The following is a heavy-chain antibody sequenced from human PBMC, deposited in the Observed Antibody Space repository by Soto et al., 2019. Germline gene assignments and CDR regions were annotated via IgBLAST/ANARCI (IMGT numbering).Heavy chain of an antibody. CDR3: LKVGREWMWAFDY. Sequence: PRGSLRLSCAASGVTFSNYAMSWVRQAPGKGLEWVSSMTGSGDSTNYADSVKGRFTVSRDNARNTLYLQMNSLRADDTAVYYCLKVGREWMWAFDYCGQRNLVPVSS. CDR1: GVTFSNYA. CDR2: MTGSGDST. V-gene: IGHV3-23*01. D-gene: IGHD1-26*01. J-gene: IGHJ4*02.